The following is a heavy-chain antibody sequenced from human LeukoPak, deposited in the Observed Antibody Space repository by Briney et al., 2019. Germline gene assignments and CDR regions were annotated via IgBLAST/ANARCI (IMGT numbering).Heavy chain of an antibody. CDR1: GYXFTSYS. CDR3: ARASYCSDGSCYSDY. J-gene: IGHJ4*02. CDR2: ISAYNGNT. D-gene: IGHD2-15*01. Sequence: ASVKVSCKASGYXFTSYSISWVRQAPGQGLEWMGWISAYNGNTIYAQKVKGRVTMTTDTSTSIAYMELRSLKSDDTAVYYCARASYCSDGSCYSDYWGQGALVTVSS. V-gene: IGHV1-18*01.